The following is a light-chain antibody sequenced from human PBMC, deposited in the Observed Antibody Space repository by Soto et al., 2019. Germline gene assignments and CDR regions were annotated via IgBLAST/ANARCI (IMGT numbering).Light chain of an antibody. CDR2: SNN. V-gene: IGLV1-44*01. Sequence: QTVVTQPPSASGTPGQRVTISCSGSNSNIGSHTVNWYQQLPGTAPKLLMYSNNQRPSGVPDRFSGSKSGTSASLAISGLQSEDEADYYCSVWDDSLNGGVFGGGTKLTVL. J-gene: IGLJ3*02. CDR3: SVWDDSLNGGV. CDR1: NSNIGSHT.